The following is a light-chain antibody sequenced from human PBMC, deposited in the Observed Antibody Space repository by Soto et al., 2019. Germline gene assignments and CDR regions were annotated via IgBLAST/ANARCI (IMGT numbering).Light chain of an antibody. Sequence: ELVLTQSPGTLSLSLGDRATLSCRASQSVSSNYLAWYQQKPGQAPRLLIYGTSSRATGISDRFSGSGSGTDFTLSISRLEPEDFAVYYCQQYGNGNSPRYSFGQGTRLEIK. CDR3: QQYGNGNSPRYS. CDR2: GTS. V-gene: IGKV3-20*01. CDR1: QSVSSNY. J-gene: IGKJ2*03.